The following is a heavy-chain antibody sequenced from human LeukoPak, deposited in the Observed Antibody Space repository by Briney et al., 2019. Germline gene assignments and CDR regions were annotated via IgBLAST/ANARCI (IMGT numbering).Heavy chain of an antibody. CDR3: ARGGRVHYYYMDV. J-gene: IGHJ6*03. CDR2: TRSDGSDK. Sequence: GGSLRLSCVASGFIFSSYGMHWVRQAPGKGLEWVAFTRSDGSDKYYTGSVKGRFTISRDNSKNTLYLQMNSLRAEDTAVYYCARGGRVHYYYMDVWGKGTTVTVSS. V-gene: IGHV3-30*02. D-gene: IGHD1-1*01. CDR1: GFIFSSYG.